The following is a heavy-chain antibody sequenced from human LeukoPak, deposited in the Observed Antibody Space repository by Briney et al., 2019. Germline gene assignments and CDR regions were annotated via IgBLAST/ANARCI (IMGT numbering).Heavy chain of an antibody. CDR3: ARENDYGDYVMDY. J-gene: IGHJ4*02. CDR1: GFTFSSYS. D-gene: IGHD4-17*01. Sequence: PGGSLRLSCAASGFTFSSYSMNWVRQAPGNGLHRVSSISSSSSYIYYADSVKGRFTISRDNAKNSLYLQMNSLRAEDTAVYYCARENDYGDYVMDYWGQGTLVTVSS. V-gene: IGHV3-21*01. CDR2: ISSSSSYI.